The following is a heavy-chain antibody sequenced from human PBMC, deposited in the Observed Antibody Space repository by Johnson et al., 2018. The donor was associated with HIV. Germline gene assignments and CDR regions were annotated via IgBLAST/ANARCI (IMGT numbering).Heavy chain of an antibody. D-gene: IGHD4-23*01. CDR1: GFTFSDYY. Sequence: QMLLVESGGGLVKPGGSLRLSCAASGFTFSDYYMSWIRQAPGKGLEWVSYISSSGSTIYYADSVKGRFTITRDNAKNSLYLQMNRLRADDTAVYYCAGGRGWVTLNAFDMWGQGTLVTVSS. CDR3: AGGRGWVTLNAFDM. V-gene: IGHV3-11*04. J-gene: IGHJ3*02. CDR2: ISSSGSTI.